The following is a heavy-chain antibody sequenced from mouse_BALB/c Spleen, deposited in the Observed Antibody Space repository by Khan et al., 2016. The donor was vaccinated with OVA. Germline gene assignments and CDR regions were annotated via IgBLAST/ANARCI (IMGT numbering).Heavy chain of an antibody. Sequence: QVQLKQSGPGLVAPSQSLSITCTVSGFSLTSHGIHWVRQPPGKGLEWLGVIWAGGSPNYNSALMSRLRISKDSSKSQVFLKMNSLQTDDTAMYFCARNREPDYFDYWGQGTTLTVAS. CDR1: GFSLTSHG. CDR2: IWAGGSP. CDR3: ARNREPDYFDY. J-gene: IGHJ2*01. V-gene: IGHV2-9*02.